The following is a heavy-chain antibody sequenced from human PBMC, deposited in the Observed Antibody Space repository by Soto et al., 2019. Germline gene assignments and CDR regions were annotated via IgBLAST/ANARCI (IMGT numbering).Heavy chain of an antibody. D-gene: IGHD3-10*01. J-gene: IGHJ6*02. V-gene: IGHV1-69*06. CDR1: GGTFSSYA. Sequence: QVQLVQSGAEVKKPGSSVKVSCKASGGTFSSYAISWVRQAPGQGLEWMGGIIPIFGTANYAQKFQGRVTITADKSTSTAYMELSSLISEDTAVYYCARVYYYGSGSSYYGMDVWGQGTTVTVSS. CDR2: IIPIFGTA. CDR3: ARVYYYGSGSSYYGMDV.